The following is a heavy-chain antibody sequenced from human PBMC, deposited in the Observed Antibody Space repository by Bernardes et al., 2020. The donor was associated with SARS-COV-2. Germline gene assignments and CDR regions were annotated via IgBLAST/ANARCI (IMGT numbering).Heavy chain of an antibody. Sequence: TCAVSGGSINSANWWSWVRQPPGGGLEWIGEIFHTGNTKYNPSLESRVSISLDKSKNQFSLKLTSVTAADTAVYFCAREEAIFGLDPLPYYFDCWGQGTLVTVSS. CDR1: GGSINSANW. J-gene: IGHJ4*02. CDR3: AREEAIFGLDPLPYYFDC. CDR2: IFHTGNT. V-gene: IGHV4-4*01. D-gene: IGHD3-3*01.